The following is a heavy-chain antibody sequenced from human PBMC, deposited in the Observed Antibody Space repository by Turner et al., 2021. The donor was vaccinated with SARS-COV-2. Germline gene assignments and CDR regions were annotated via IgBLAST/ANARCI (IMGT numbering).Heavy chain of an antibody. V-gene: IGHV4-39*01. J-gene: IGHJ6*02. CDR2: IYYSGST. Sequence: QLQLQESGPGLVKPSETLSITCTVSGGSISSSSYYWGWIRQPPGKGLEWIGSIYYSGSTYYNPSLKSRVTISVDTSKNQFSLKLSSVTAADTAVYYCATSTVAGTELNYYGMDVWGQGTTVTVSS. D-gene: IGHD6-13*01. CDR1: GGSISSSSYY. CDR3: ATSTVAGTELNYYGMDV.